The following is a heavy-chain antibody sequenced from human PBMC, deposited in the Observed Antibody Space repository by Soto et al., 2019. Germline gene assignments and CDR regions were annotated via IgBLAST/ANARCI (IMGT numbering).Heavy chain of an antibody. D-gene: IGHD1-26*01. J-gene: IGHJ6*02. Sequence: QVQLVQSGAEVKKPGSSVKISCKASGGTFSSYAISWVRQAPGQGLEWMGGIIPIFGTTNYALKFQGRVSINADNSPSTADMELSSLRSDGTAVYYCARPPRRSLDNSYYSAVDVWGQGTTVIVSS. V-gene: IGHV1-69*14. CDR1: GGTFSSYA. CDR2: IIPIFGTT. CDR3: ARPPRRSLDNSYYSAVDV.